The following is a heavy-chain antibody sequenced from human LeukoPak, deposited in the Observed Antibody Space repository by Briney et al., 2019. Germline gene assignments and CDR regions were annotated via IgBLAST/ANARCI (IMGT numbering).Heavy chain of an antibody. J-gene: IGHJ4*02. CDR1: GFTASSSW. CDR3: ARYGLTAALEF. V-gene: IGHV3-7*01. D-gene: IGHD6-6*01. Sequence: GGSLRSSCAASGFTASSSWMSWVRQAPGKGREWVANIKPDGSEKFHVDSVKGRFTISRDNSKSSLSLQMNSLRAEDTAVYCCARYGLTAALEFWGQGTLATVSS. CDR2: IKPDGSEK.